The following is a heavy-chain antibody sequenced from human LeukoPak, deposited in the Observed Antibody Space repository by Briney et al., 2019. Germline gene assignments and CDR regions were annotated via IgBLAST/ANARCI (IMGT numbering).Heavy chain of an antibody. J-gene: IGHJ3*02. D-gene: IGHD1-26*01. V-gene: IGHV4-59*01. Sequence: PSETLSLTCTVSGGSISSYYWSWLRQPPGKGLEWIGYIYYSGSTNYNPSLRSRVTISVDTSKNQFSLKLSSVTAADTAVYYCARRLVYSGSHRDAFDIWGQGTMVTVSS. CDR3: ARRLVYSGSHRDAFDI. CDR2: IYYSGST. CDR1: GGSISSYY.